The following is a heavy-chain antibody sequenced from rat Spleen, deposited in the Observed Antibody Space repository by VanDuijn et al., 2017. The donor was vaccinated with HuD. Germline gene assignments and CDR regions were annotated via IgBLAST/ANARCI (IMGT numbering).Heavy chain of an antibody. CDR2: ISYDGSST. CDR3: ARHENNYYVMDA. J-gene: IGHJ4*01. CDR1: GFTFSDYY. V-gene: IGHV5-29*01. Sequence: EVQLVESDGGLVQPGRSLKLSCAASGFTFSDYYMAWVRQAPTKGLEWVATISYDGSSTYYRDSVKGRFTISRDNAKSTLYLQMDSLRSEDTATYYCARHENNYYVMDAWGQGASVTVSS. D-gene: IGHD1-10*01.